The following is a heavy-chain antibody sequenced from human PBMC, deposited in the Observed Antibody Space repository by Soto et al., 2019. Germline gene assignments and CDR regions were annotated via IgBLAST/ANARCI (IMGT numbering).Heavy chain of an antibody. Sequence: SETLSLTCAVSGGSISIGGYAWACIRQPPGKGLEWVGYIYQSGSTYYNPSLKSRVTIAADRSKNQFSLNLASVTAADTAVYYCARSYSGGDAYFDYWGQGTVVTVSS. D-gene: IGHD2-21*02. V-gene: IGHV4-30-2*01. CDR3: ARSYSGGDAYFDY. J-gene: IGHJ4*02. CDR1: GGSISIGGYA. CDR2: IYQSGST.